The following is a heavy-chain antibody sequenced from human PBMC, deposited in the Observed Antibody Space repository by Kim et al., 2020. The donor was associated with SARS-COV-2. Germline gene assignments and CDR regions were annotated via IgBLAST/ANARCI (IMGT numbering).Heavy chain of an antibody. D-gene: IGHD6-6*01. J-gene: IGHJ6*02. CDR3: ARAPRTESARFYYYGMDV. Sequence: ASVKVSCKASGYTFTSYGISWVRQAPGQGLEWMGWISAYNGNTNYAQKLQGRVTMTTDTSTSTAYMELRSLRSDDTAVYYCARAPRTESARFYYYGMDVWGQGTTVTVSS. CDR2: ISAYNGNT. CDR1: GYTFTSYG. V-gene: IGHV1-18*01.